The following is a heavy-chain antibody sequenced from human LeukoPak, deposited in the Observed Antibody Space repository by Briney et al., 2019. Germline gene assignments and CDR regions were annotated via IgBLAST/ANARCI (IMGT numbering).Heavy chain of an antibody. CDR3: ARGYYYDSSGHSDAFHI. CDR2: IYSGGRT. J-gene: IGHJ3*02. CDR1: GFTFSNAW. V-gene: IGHV3-66*01. D-gene: IGHD3-22*01. Sequence: GGSLRLSCAASGFTFSNAWMTWVRQAPGKGLEWVSLIYSGGRTYCADSVKDRFTISRDNSKNTVYLQMNSLRAEDTAVYYCARGYYYDSSGHSDAFHIWGQGTMVTVSS.